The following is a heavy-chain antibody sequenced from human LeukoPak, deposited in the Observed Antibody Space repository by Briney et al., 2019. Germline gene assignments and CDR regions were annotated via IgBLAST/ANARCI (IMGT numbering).Heavy chain of an antibody. J-gene: IGHJ6*04. V-gene: IGHV3-23*01. Sequence: GGSLRLSCAASGFTFSSYAMSWVRQAPGKGLEWVSAISGSGGSTYYADSVKGRFTISRDNAKSSLDLQMNSLRAEDTAVYYCATRYCSIAACRASSYKCMDDWGKGTTVIVSS. D-gene: IGHD2-2*01. CDR1: GFTFSSYA. CDR3: ATRYCSIAACRASSYKCMDD. CDR2: ISGSGGST.